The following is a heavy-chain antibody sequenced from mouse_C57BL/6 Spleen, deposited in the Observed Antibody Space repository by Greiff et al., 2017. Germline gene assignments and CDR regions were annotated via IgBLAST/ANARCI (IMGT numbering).Heavy chain of an antibody. J-gene: IGHJ3*01. Sequence: VKLQQSGAELARPGASVKLSCKASGYTFTSSGISWVQQRTGQGLEWLGEIYPRSGNTYDNEQFKGKATLTADKSSSTAYMELRSLTSEDAAFYFCARDITTVVATPFAYWGQGTLVTVSA. D-gene: IGHD1-1*01. CDR3: ARDITTVVATPFAY. CDR1: GYTFTSSG. V-gene: IGHV1-81*01. CDR2: IYPRSGNT.